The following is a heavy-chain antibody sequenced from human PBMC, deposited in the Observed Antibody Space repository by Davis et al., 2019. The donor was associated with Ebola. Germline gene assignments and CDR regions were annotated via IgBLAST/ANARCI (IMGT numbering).Heavy chain of an antibody. CDR2: IYYSGST. J-gene: IGHJ6*02. V-gene: IGHV4-39*07. Sequence: SETLSLTCTVSGGSISSRSYYWGWIRQPPGKGLESIGSIYYSGSTNYNPSLKSRVTISVDTSKNQFSLKLSSVTAADTAVYYCARDSRWLVPGTYYYYGMDVWGQGTTVTVSS. D-gene: IGHD6-19*01. CDR3: ARDSRWLVPGTYYYYGMDV. CDR1: GGSISSRSYY.